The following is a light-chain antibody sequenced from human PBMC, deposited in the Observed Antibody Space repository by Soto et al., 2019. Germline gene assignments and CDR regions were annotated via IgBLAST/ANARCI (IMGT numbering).Light chain of an antibody. CDR2: DTS. CDR1: QSVSSSY. CDR3: QQYDSLWT. Sequence: EIVLTQSPGTLSLSPGERATLSCRASQSVSSSYLAWYQQKPGQAPRLLLYDTSNRATGIPDRFSGSGSGTDFTLTISRLEPEDVAVYYCQQYDSLWTFGQGTKVEIK. J-gene: IGKJ1*01. V-gene: IGKV3-20*01.